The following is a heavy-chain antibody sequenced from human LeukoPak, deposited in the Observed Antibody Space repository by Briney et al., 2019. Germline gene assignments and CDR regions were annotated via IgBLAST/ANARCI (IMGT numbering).Heavy chain of an antibody. CDR2: INAGNGNT. CDR3: ARGDLTMVRGVSGTLGY. CDR1: GYTFTSYA. V-gene: IGHV1-3*01. J-gene: IGHJ4*02. Sequence: ASVKVSCKASGYTFTSYAMHWVRQAPGQRLEWMGWINAGNGNTKYSQKFQGRVTITRDTSASTAYMELSSLRSEDTAVYYCARGDLTMVRGVSGTLGYWGQGTLVTVSS. D-gene: IGHD3-10*01.